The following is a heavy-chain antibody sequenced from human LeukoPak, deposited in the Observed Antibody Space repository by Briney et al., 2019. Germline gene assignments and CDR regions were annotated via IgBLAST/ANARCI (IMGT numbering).Heavy chain of an antibody. CDR2: IYDGGST. V-gene: IGHV3-53*01. Sequence: GGSLRLSCAASGFTFSSYAMSWVRQAPGKGLEWVSVIYDGGSTYYADSVKGRFTISRDNSKNTLYLQMNSLRAEDTAVYYCARDSGSYHGAFDIWGQGTMDTVSS. J-gene: IGHJ3*02. CDR3: ARDSGSYHGAFDI. CDR1: GFTFSSYA. D-gene: IGHD1-26*01.